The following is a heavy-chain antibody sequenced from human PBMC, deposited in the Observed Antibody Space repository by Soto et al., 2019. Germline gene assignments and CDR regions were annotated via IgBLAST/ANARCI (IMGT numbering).Heavy chain of an antibody. J-gene: IGHJ6*02. CDR3: AREGLTGTIGLYYYYGLDV. Sequence: QVQLQESGPGLVKPSETLSLTCTVSGGSISSYYWNWIRQPPGKGLEWIGYIYYSGSTNYNSSLKRRATISVDTSKNQFSLKLSSVTAADTAVYYCAREGLTGTIGLYYYYGLDVWGQGTTVTVSS. D-gene: IGHD1-7*01. CDR1: GGSISSYY. CDR2: IYYSGST. V-gene: IGHV4-59*01.